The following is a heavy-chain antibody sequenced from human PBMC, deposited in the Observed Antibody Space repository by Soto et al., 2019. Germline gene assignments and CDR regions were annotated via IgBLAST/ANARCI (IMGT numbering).Heavy chain of an antibody. CDR1: GGTFSSYT. V-gene: IGHV1-69*02. CDR2: IIPILGIA. Sequence: SVKVSCKASGGTFSSYTISWVRQAPGQGLEWMGRIIPILGIANYAQKFQGRVTITADKSTSTAYMELSSLRSEDTAVYYCARGPQYYYYYYYMDVWGKGTTVNVAS. J-gene: IGHJ6*03. CDR3: ARGPQYYYYYYYMDV.